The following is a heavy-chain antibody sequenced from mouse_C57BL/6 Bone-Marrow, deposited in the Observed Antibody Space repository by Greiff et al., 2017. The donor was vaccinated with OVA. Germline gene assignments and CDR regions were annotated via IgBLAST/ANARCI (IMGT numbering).Heavy chain of an antibody. J-gene: IGHJ4*01. Sequence: EVQGVESGGGLVKPGGSLKLSCAASGFTFSSYAMSWVRQTPEKRLEWVATISDGGSYTYYPDNVKGRFTISRDNAKNNLYLQMSHLKSEDTAMYYCARFGSFYAMDYWGQGTSVTVSS. CDR3: ARFGSFYAMDY. D-gene: IGHD1-1*01. CDR2: ISDGGSYT. V-gene: IGHV5-4*01. CDR1: GFTFSSYA.